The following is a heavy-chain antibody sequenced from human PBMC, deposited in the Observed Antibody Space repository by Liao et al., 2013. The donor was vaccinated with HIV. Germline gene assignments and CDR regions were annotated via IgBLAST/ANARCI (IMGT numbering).Heavy chain of an antibody. CDR3: ARSPHSSGYYSALDYFDY. CDR1: GDSISSGAFY. CDR2: IYTTGTT. Sequence: QVQLQESGPGLVKPSQTLSLTCTVSGDSISSGAFYWSWIRQPAGKGLEWIGRIYTTGTTKYNPSLKSRVTMSIDTSKSQFSLRLSSVTAADTAVYYCARSPHSSGYYSALDYFDYWGQGTLVTVSS. D-gene: IGHD3-22*01. V-gene: IGHV4-61*02. J-gene: IGHJ4*02.